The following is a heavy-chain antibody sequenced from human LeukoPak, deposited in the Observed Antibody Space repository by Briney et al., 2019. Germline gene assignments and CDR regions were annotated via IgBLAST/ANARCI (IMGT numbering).Heavy chain of an antibody. J-gene: IGHJ4*02. D-gene: IGHD1-26*01. CDR1: GGTFSSYA. V-gene: IGHV1-69*13. CDR2: IIPIFGTA. CDR3: ARRMVGATNYRLEYDFDY. Sequence: GASVKVSCKASGGTFSSYAISWVRQAPGQGLEWMGGIIPIFGTANYARKFQGRVTITADESTSTAYMELSSLRSEDTAVYYCARRMVGATNYRLEYDFDYWGQGTLVTVSS.